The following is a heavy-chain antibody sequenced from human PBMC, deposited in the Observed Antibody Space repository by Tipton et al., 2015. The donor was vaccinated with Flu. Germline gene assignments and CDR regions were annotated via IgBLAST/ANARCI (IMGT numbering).Heavy chain of an antibody. CDR3: ARDKGGIGHGMDV. Sequence: TLSLTCTISGHSISSDYYWGWIRQSPGKGLEWIGNIFHTGSTYHNPSLKSRVTISVDTSKNQFSLKVFSVTAADTAVYYCARDKGGIGHGMDVWGQGTTVTVSS. CDR2: IFHTGST. D-gene: IGHD3-10*01. J-gene: IGHJ6*02. V-gene: IGHV4-38-2*02. CDR1: GHSISSDYY.